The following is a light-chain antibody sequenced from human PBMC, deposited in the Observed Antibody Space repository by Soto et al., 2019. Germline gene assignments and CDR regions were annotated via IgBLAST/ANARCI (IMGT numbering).Light chain of an antibody. V-gene: IGKV3-20*01. CDR3: QYYGDSPT. CDR1: QTLSNPS. J-gene: IGKJ1*01. CDR2: GES. Sequence: ELTQSSGTMSLSPGQPYPPSRLASQTLSNPSLAWIQQKPGQYPRLLIYGESHWASGISERLGGSGSGSEFTLTISGLEPEDSEVYYCQYYGDSPTFGQGTKVEIK.